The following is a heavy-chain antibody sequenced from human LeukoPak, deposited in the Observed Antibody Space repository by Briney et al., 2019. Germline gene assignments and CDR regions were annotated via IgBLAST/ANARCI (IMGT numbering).Heavy chain of an antibody. V-gene: IGHV3-30-3*01. CDR2: LSYDGSNT. Sequence: PGGSLRLSCAASGFTFSGFPMHWVRQAPGKGLEWVAALSYDGSNTYYTDSVKGRFTISRDNSKNKVYLQMNSLRAEDTAVYYCAREYYGALDYRGQGTLVTVSS. D-gene: IGHD4-17*01. CDR1: GFTFSGFP. CDR3: AREYYGALDY. J-gene: IGHJ4*02.